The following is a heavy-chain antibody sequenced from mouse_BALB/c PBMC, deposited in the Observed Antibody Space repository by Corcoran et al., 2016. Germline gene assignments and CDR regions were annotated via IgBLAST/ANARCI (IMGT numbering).Heavy chain of an antibody. Sequence: QVTLKESGPGILQPSQTLSLTCSFSGFSLSTSGMGVSWIRQPSGKGLEWPAHIYWDDDKRSNPSLKSRLTISKDTSSNQVFLKITRVDNADTATYYCARFYYGNYYAMDYWGQGTSVTVSS. V-gene: IGHV8-12*01. D-gene: IGHD2-1*01. CDR1: GFSLSTSGMG. CDR3: ARFYYGNYYAMDY. J-gene: IGHJ4*01. CDR2: IYWDDDK.